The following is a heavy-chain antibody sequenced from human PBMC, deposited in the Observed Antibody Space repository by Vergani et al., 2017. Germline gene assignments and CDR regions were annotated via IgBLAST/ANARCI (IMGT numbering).Heavy chain of an antibody. CDR1: GGSISSSSYY. D-gene: IGHD5-18*01. CDR2: IYYSGST. V-gene: IGHV4-39*01. Sequence: QLQLQESGPGLVKPSETLSLTCTVSGGSISSSSYYWGWIRQPPGKGLEWIGSIYYSGSTYYNPSLKSRVTISVDTSKNQFSLKLRSVTAADTAVYYCASLRGYSYGPHPPFDYWGQGTLVTVSS. CDR3: ASLRGYSYGPHPPFDY. J-gene: IGHJ4*02.